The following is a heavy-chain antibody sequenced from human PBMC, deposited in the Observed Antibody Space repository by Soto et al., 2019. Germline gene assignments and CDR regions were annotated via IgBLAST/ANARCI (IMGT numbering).Heavy chain of an antibody. J-gene: IGHJ6*02. CDR1: GFSFSTYS. CDR3: AREETAWPLAYGLDV. Sequence: EVQLVESGGGLVKPGGSLRLSCEASGFSFSTYSMHWFRQAPGKGLEWVSSIGSRSDIYYADSVKGRFTISRDNAKNSVSLQMNSLRDEDTAVYYCAREETAWPLAYGLDVWGQGTTVTVSS. D-gene: IGHD2-21*02. CDR2: IGSRSDI. V-gene: IGHV3-21*01.